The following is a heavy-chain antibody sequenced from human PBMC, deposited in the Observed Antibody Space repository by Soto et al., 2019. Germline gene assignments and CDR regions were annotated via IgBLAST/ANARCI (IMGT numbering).Heavy chain of an antibody. V-gene: IGHV4-39*01. D-gene: IGHD3-9*01. CDR1: GGSVSSGDYY. J-gene: IGHJ4*02. Sequence: SETLSLTCTVSGGSVSSGDYYWSWIRQPPGKGLEWTGSIYYSGSTYYNPSLKSRVTISVDTSKNQFSLKLSSVTAADTAVYYCARLLDGLHFDYWGQGTLVTVS. CDR3: ARLLDGLHFDY. CDR2: IYYSGST.